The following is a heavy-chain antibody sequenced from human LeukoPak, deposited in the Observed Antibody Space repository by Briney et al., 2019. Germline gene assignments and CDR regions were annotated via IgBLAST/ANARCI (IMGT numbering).Heavy chain of an antibody. CDR1: GFTFSSYA. V-gene: IGHV3-23*01. CDR3: AKGRTGEAFGDAFDI. D-gene: IGHD7-27*01. CDR2: ISGSGGST. J-gene: IGHJ3*02. Sequence: SGGSLRLSCAASGFTFSSYAMSWVRQAPGKGLEWVSAISGSGGSTYYADSVEGRFTISRDNSKNTLYLQMNSLRAEDTAVYYCAKGRTGEAFGDAFDIWGQGTMVTVSS.